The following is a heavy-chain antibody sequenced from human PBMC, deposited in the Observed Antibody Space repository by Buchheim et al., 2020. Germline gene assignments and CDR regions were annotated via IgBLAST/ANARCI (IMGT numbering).Heavy chain of an antibody. Sequence: EVQLVESGGGLVKPGGSLRLSCAASGFTFSSYSMNWVRQAPGKGLEWVSSISSSSSYIYYADSVKGRFTISRDNAKNSLYLQMNSLRAEDTAVYYCASSPGRPGYGSGSYVGYYYYMDVWGKGTT. J-gene: IGHJ6*03. CDR3: ASSPGRPGYGSGSYVGYYYYMDV. D-gene: IGHD3-10*01. V-gene: IGHV3-21*01. CDR2: ISSSSSYI. CDR1: GFTFSSYS.